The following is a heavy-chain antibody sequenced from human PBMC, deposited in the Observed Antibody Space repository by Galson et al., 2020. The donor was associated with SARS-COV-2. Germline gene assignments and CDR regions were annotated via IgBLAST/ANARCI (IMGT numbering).Heavy chain of an antibody. CDR1: GYPFTGFY. V-gene: IGHV1-2*02. Sequence: ASVKVSCKTSGYPFTGFYIHWVRQAPGQGLEWMGWINPNSGGTDYAQKFQGRVTMTRDTSITTAYVEISSLRSDDTAVCYCAREEMTTTNSFDYWGQGTLVTVSS. J-gene: IGHJ4*02. CDR3: AREEMTTTNSFDY. CDR2: INPNSGGT. D-gene: IGHD4-4*01.